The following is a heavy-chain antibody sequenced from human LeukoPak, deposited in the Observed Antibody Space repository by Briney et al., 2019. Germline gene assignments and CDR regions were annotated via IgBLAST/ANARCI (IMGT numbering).Heavy chain of an antibody. V-gene: IGHV6-1*01. CDR1: GDSVSSNSAA. CDR2: TFYRSKWYN. D-gene: IGHD2-8*01. J-gene: IGHJ5*02. Sequence: SQTLSLTCAISGDSVSSNSAAWNWIRQSPSRGLEWLGRTFYRSKWYNDYAVSVKSRITINPDTSKNRFSLQLNSVTPEDTAVYYCAREDCTNGVCYCCWFDPWGQGTLVTVSS. CDR3: AREDCTNGVCYCCWFDP.